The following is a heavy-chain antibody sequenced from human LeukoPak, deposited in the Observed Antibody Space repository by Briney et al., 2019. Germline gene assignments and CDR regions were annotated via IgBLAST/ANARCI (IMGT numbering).Heavy chain of an antibody. Sequence: PGGSLRLSCAASGFTVSSSYMSWVRQAPGKGLEWVSVIYSGGTTYSADSVKGRFTISRDNSKNTLYLQMNSLRAEDTAVYYCARGVDDYGIKFDYWGQGTLVTVSS. D-gene: IGHD4-17*01. V-gene: IGHV3-53*01. CDR3: ARGVDDYGIKFDY. CDR1: GFTVSSSY. J-gene: IGHJ4*02. CDR2: IYSGGTT.